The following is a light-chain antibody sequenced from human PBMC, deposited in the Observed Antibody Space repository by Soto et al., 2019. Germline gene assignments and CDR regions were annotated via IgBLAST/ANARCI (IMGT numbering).Light chain of an antibody. J-gene: IGLJ7*01. Sequence: QSVLTQPPSASGTPGQRVTISCSGSSSNIGNFYVYWYQQLPGTAPKLLIYKNNQRPLGVPDRFSGFKSGTSASLAISGLRSEDEADYHCAAWDDSLSGPGVFGGGTQLTVL. CDR2: KNN. CDR1: SSNIGNFY. CDR3: AAWDDSLSGPGV. V-gene: IGLV1-47*01.